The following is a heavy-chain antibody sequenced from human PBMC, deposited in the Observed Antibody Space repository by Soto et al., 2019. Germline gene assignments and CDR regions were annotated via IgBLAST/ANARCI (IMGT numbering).Heavy chain of an antibody. CDR2: ISYDGSNK. Sequence: PGGSLRLSCAASGFTFSSYAMHWVRQAPGKGLEWVAVISYDGSNKYYADSVKGRFTISRDNSKNTLYLQMNSLRAEDTAVYYCARDAEGRSWYYSYYDSSGLWAGSFDICGQGTMVTVSS. D-gene: IGHD3-22*01. V-gene: IGHV3-30-3*01. J-gene: IGHJ3*02. CDR1: GFTFSSYA. CDR3: ARDAEGRSWYYSYYDSSGLWAGSFDI.